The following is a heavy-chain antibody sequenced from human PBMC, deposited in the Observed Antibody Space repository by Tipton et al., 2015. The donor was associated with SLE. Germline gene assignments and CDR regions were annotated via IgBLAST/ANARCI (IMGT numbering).Heavy chain of an antibody. Sequence: QLVQSGAEVTKPGASVRVSCRAPTYYIHWVRQAPGQGLEWMGWINPNSGGTKYAERFQGRVTMTRDTSISTAYMELSSLRSDDTAVYYCARLRSYYYHMDVWGKGTTVTVSS. V-gene: IGHV1-2*02. CDR1: PTYY. J-gene: IGHJ6*03. CDR3: ARLRSYYYHMDV. CDR2: INPNSGGT.